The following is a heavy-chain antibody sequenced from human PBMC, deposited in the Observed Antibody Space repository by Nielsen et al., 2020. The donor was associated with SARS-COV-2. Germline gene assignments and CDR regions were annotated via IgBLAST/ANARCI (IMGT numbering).Heavy chain of an antibody. J-gene: IGHJ3*02. CDR1: GFTFDDYA. D-gene: IGHD3-10*01. Sequence: GGSLRPSCAASGFTFDDYAMHWVRQAPGKGLEWVSGISWNSGSIGYADSVKGRFTISRDNAKNSLYLQMNSLRAEDTALYYCAKLPTGIYYGSGSDAFDIWGQGTMVTVSS. V-gene: IGHV3-9*01. CDR3: AKLPTGIYYGSGSDAFDI. CDR2: ISWNSGSI.